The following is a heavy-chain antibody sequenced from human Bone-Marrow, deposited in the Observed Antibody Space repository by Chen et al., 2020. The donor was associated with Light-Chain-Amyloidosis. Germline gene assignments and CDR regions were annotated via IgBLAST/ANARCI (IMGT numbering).Heavy chain of an antibody. Sequence: EVQLEQSGPEVKKPGESLKISCKGSGYTFPNYWIGWVRQIPGKGLEWMRVIYPDDSDARYSPSFEGQVTISADKSIATAYLQWRSLKASDTAMYYCARRRDGYNFDYWGQGTLVTVSS. CDR2: IYPDDSDA. J-gene: IGHJ4*02. V-gene: IGHV5-51*01. CDR1: GYTFPNYW. CDR3: ARRRDGYNFDY. D-gene: IGHD5-12*01.